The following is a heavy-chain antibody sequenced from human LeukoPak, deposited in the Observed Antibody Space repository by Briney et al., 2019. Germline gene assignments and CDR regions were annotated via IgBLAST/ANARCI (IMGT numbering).Heavy chain of an antibody. CDR3: ATGLIVIVKEALWNDF. V-gene: IGHV1-24*01. J-gene: IGHJ4*02. CDR2: FDPEEGET. CDR1: GYSLTKLP. Sequence: ASVKVSCKVSGYSLTKLPINWVRQPPGKGLAWMGGFDPEEGETIYSQKFQGRLTMTEDTSADTAYMELNNLRSEDTAVYYCATGLIVIVKEALWNDFWGQGTLVTVSS. D-gene: IGHD2/OR15-2a*01.